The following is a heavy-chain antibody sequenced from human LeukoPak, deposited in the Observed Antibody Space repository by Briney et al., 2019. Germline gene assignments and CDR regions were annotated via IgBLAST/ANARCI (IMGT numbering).Heavy chain of an antibody. D-gene: IGHD4-23*01. CDR1: GFTFTNYW. J-gene: IGHJ4*02. V-gene: IGHV3-7*05. CDR2: IKEDGSAK. Sequence: GGSLRLSCAASGFTFTNYWMNWVRQASGKGLEWLANIKEDGSAKYYVDSVKGRFTISRDNAKNSLYLQMNNLRAEDTAVYYCVRGMSTPGVDHWGQGTLVIVSS. CDR3: VRGMSTPGVDH.